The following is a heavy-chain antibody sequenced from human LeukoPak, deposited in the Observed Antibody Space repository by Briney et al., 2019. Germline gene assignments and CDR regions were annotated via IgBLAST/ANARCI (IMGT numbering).Heavy chain of an antibody. CDR1: GFTFSSHG. D-gene: IGHD6-13*01. Sequence: GGSLRLSCVASGFTFSSHGMNWVRQAPGKGLEWVSIIYNVGSTYYADSVKGRFTISRDNSKNTLYLQMNSLRAEDTAVYFCARGLYSSSWYYNWGQGTLVTVSS. CDR2: IYNVGST. CDR3: ARGLYSSSWYYN. V-gene: IGHV3-66*01. J-gene: IGHJ4*02.